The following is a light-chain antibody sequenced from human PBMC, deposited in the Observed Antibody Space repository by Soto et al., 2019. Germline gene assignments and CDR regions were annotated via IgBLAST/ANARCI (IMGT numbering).Light chain of an antibody. J-gene: IGKJ1*01. CDR1: QSVSNNY. Sequence: EIVLTQSPGTLSLSPGERATLSCRASQSVSNNYLAWYQQKPGQAPRLLIYGASNRATGIPDRFSGSGSGTDLTLTISRLEAEDVAGYYCQQYGSSGTFGQGTKVEIK. V-gene: IGKV3-20*01. CDR2: GAS. CDR3: QQYGSSGT.